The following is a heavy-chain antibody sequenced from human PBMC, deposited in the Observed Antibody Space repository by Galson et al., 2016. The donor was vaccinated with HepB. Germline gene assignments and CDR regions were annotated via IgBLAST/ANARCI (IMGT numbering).Heavy chain of an antibody. CDR1: GVSLTTRGVG. CDR3: AHRPWLGKGDF. Sequence: PALVNPTQTLTLTCPLSGVSLTTRGVGVGWIRQPPGKALEWLALIYWNDDKRYNPSLKSRLTVTKDTSKNQVGLILTNVDPVDTATYFCAHRPWLGKGDFWGQGILGAVSS. J-gene: IGHJ4*02. D-gene: IGHD6-19*01. V-gene: IGHV2-5*01. CDR2: IYWNDDK.